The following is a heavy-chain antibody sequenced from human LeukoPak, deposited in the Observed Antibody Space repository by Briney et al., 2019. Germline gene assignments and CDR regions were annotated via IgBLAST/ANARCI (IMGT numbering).Heavy chain of an antibody. D-gene: IGHD2-2*01. Sequence: GRSLRPSCAASGFTFSSYAMHWVRQAPGKGLEWVAVISYDGSNKFYADSVKGRFTISRDNSKNTLYLQMNSLRAEDTAVYYCARDWGYCSSTSCSGIDYWGQGTLVTVSS. CDR3: ARDWGYCSSTSCSGIDY. J-gene: IGHJ4*02. CDR2: ISYDGSNK. CDR1: GFTFSSYA. V-gene: IGHV3-30-3*01.